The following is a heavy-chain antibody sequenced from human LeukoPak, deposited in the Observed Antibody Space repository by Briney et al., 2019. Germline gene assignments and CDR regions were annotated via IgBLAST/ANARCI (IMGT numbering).Heavy chain of an antibody. V-gene: IGHV4-59*08. Sequence: SETLSLTCTVSGGSISSSYWSWIRQPPGKGLEWIGYTSYSGSTDYNPSLKSRVTMSVDTSKNQFSLKLSSVTAADTAVYYCARGYGDYYFDYWGQGTLVTVSS. CDR1: GGSISSSY. D-gene: IGHD4-17*01. CDR2: TSYSGST. J-gene: IGHJ4*02. CDR3: ARGYGDYYFDY.